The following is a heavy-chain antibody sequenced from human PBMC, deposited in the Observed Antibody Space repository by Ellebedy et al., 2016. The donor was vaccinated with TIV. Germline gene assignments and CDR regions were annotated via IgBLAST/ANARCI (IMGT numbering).Heavy chain of an antibody. V-gene: IGHV3-33*01. J-gene: IGHJ4*02. CDR1: GFNFSSYG. CDR3: VRGGGLIDFDY. D-gene: IGHD3-10*01. CDR2: MWSDGSNR. Sequence: GGSLRLXXVASGFNFSSYGMHWVRQAPGKGLEWVAVMWSDGSNRRYVDSVKGRFTMSRDNSKHTLYLQMDSLRIEDTAVYYCVRGGGLIDFDYWGQGTLVTVSS.